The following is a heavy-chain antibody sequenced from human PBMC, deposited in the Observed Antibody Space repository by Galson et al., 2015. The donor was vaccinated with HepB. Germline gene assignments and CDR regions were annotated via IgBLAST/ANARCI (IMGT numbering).Heavy chain of an antibody. CDR2: INPNSGGT. J-gene: IGHJ6*03. CDR1: GYTFTGYY. V-gene: IGHV1-2*02. CDR3: ARDCSGGSCYSTDYYYYYMDV. D-gene: IGHD2-15*01. Sequence: SVKVSCKASGYTFTGYYMHWVRQAPGQGLEWMGWINPNSGGTNYAQKFQGRVTMTRDTSISTAYMELSRLRSDDTAVYYCARDCSGGSCYSTDYYYYYMDVWGKGTTVTVSS.